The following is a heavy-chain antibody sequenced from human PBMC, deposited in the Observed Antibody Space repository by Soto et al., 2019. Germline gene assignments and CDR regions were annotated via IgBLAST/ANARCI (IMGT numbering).Heavy chain of an antibody. CDR2: ISGRGGTT. CDR1: GFIFPNYA. D-gene: IGHD3-9*01. Sequence: EVQLLESGGGLVQPGGSLRLSCAASGFIFPNYAMSWLRQAPGKGLEWVSAISGRGGTTYYADSVKGRITISRDTSKNTLYVQMNSLRAEDTAVYYCAKVQSLIIGAFDIWGQGTMVTVSS. CDR3: AKVQSLIIGAFDI. J-gene: IGHJ3*02. V-gene: IGHV3-23*01.